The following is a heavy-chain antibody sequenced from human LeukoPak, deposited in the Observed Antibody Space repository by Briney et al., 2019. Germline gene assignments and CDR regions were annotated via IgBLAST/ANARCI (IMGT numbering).Heavy chain of an antibody. CDR1: GYSISSGYY. CDR3: ASTTVASGY. CDR2: IYRSGST. D-gene: IGHD4-23*01. Sequence: SETLSLTCTVSGYSISSGYYWGWIRQPPGKGLEWLGSIYRSGSTYYNPSLKSRVIIPVDTSKNQFSLKLRSVTAADTAVYYCASTTVASGYWGQGTLVIVSS. V-gene: IGHV4-38-2*02. J-gene: IGHJ4*02.